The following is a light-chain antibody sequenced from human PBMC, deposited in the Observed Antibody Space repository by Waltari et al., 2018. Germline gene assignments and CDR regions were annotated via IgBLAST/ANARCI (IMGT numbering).Light chain of an antibody. CDR3: SSYTSSSTL. CDR2: DVR. J-gene: IGLJ2*01. V-gene: IGLV2-14*03. Sequence: QSALTQPASVSGSPGQSITISCTGTSSDVGGYNYVSWYQQHPGKAPKLMSYDVRNRPSWVSNRFSGSKSGNTASLTISGLQAEDEADYYCSSYTSSSTLFGGGTKLTVL. CDR1: SSDVGGYNY.